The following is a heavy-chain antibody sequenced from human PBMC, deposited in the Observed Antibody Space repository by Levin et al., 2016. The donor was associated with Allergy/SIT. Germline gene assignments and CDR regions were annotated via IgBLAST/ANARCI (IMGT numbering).Heavy chain of an antibody. J-gene: IGHJ3*02. CDR2: IYYSGST. Sequence: SETLSLTCTVSGGSISSYYWSWIRQPPGRGLEWIGYIYYSGSTNYNPSLKSRVTISVDTSKNQFSLKLSSVTAADTAVYYCARVQSRTPQGVFWSGYWGGPDAFDIWGQGTMVTVSS. D-gene: IGHD3-3*01. CDR3: ARVQSRTPQGVFWSGYWGGPDAFDI. V-gene: IGHV4-59*01. CDR1: GGSISSYY.